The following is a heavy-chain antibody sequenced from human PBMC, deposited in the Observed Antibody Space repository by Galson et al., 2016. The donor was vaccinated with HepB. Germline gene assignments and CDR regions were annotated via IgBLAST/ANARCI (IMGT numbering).Heavy chain of an antibody. D-gene: IGHD1-1*01. CDR1: GFTFSRYA. CDR3: ARSGGAPRAYYYYGLDV. V-gene: IGHV3-30*04. CDR2: ILYDGSNK. Sequence: SLRLSCAASGFTFSRYAMNWVRQAPGKGLEWMAVILYDGSNKYYADSVKGRFTISRDNSKNTLYLQVNSPRTEDTAVYYCARSGGAPRAYYYYGLDVWGQGPTVTVSS. J-gene: IGHJ6*02.